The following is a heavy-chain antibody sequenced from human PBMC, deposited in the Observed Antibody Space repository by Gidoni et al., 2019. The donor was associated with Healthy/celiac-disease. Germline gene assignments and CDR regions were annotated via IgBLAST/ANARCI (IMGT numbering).Heavy chain of an antibody. CDR3: ARDRIQRWLRHWYFDL. J-gene: IGHJ2*01. D-gene: IGHD5-18*01. Sequence: QVQLQHWGAGLLKPSETLSLTCAVYGGSFIGYYWSWSPQPPGKGLEWIGEINHSGSTNYNPSLKSRVTISVDTSKNQFSLKLSYVTAADTAVYYCARDRIQRWLRHWYFDLWGRGTLVTVSS. CDR2: INHSGST. V-gene: IGHV4-34*01. CDR1: GGSFIGYY.